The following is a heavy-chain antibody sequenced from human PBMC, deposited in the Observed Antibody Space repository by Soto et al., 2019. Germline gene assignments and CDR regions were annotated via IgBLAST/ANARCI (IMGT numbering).Heavy chain of an antibody. CDR1: GFTFSPYW. Sequence: EVQLVESGGDLVQPGGSLRLSCVASGFTFSPYWMSWLRQAPGRGLQWVATINNDGSEKYYPASVKGRFSISKDNARDSLYLQLTSLRAEDTAIYYCARGSNQDYWGQGTLVAVSS. CDR2: INNDGSEK. D-gene: IGHD2-8*01. V-gene: IGHV3-7*03. CDR3: ARGSNQDY. J-gene: IGHJ4*02.